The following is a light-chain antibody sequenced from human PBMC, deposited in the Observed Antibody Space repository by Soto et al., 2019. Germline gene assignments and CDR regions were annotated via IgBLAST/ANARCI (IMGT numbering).Light chain of an antibody. CDR1: QSVSSSY. CDR3: QQYGSSPPP. CDR2: GAS. J-gene: IGKJ1*01. V-gene: IGKV3-20*01. Sequence: EIVLTQSPGTLSLSPGERATLSCRASQSVSSSYLAWYQQKPGQAPRLLIYGASSRATGIPDRLSGSGSGTDFTLTISRLEPEDFAVNYCQQYGSSPPPFGQGTKV.